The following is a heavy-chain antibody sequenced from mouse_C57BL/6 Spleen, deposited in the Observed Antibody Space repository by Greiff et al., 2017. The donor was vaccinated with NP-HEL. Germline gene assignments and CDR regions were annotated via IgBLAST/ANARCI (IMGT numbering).Heavy chain of an antibody. Sequence: VQLQQPGAELVKPGASVKLSCKASGYTFTSYWMHWVKQRPGQGLEWIGMIHPNSGSTNYNEKFKSKATLTVDKSSSTAYMQLSSLTSEDSAVYYCAIYSNYTGYFDVWGTGTTVTVSS. D-gene: IGHD2-5*01. CDR2: IHPNSGST. V-gene: IGHV1-64*01. CDR1: GYTFTSYW. CDR3: AIYSNYTGYFDV. J-gene: IGHJ1*03.